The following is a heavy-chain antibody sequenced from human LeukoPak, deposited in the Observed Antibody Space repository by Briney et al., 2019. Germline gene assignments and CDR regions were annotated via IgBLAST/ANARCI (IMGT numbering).Heavy chain of an antibody. CDR2: INPNSGGT. CDR1: GYTFTGYY. CDR3: ARSPDILTGEKFDY. J-gene: IGHJ4*02. V-gene: IGHV1-2*02. D-gene: IGHD3-9*01. Sequence: ASVKVSCKAFGYTFTGYYMHWVRQAPGQGLEWMGWINPNSGGTKYAQKFQGRVTMTRDPSISTVYMELSRLRSDDTAVYYCARSPDILTGEKFDYWGQGTLVTVSS.